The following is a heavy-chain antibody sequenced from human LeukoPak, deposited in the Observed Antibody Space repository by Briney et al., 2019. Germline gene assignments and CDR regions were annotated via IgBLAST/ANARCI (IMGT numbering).Heavy chain of an antibody. CDR1: GYTFTSYG. Sequence: ASVKVSCKASGYTFTSYGISWARQAPGQGLEWMGWISAYNGNTNYAQKLQGRVTMTTDTSTSTAYMELRSLRSDDTAVYYCARDFLAVAAAGTNYYYGMDVWGQGTTVTVSS. J-gene: IGHJ6*02. CDR2: ISAYNGNT. V-gene: IGHV1-18*01. CDR3: ARDFLAVAAAGTNYYYGMDV. D-gene: IGHD6-13*01.